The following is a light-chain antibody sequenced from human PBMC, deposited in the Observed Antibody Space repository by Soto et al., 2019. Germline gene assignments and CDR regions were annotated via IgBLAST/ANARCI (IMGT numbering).Light chain of an antibody. V-gene: IGLV2-14*03. J-gene: IGLJ1*01. CDR3: YSWNRNSDTHYG. Sequence: QAALTQPASVSGSPGQAITIAGTGTSSDIGASNYVSWYQQHPGQAPKLMISDVNNRPSGISDRFSGSKSGNTASLTISGLQAEDESYYYCYSWNRNSDTHYGFGTGTKLTVL. CDR2: DVN. CDR1: SSDIGASNY.